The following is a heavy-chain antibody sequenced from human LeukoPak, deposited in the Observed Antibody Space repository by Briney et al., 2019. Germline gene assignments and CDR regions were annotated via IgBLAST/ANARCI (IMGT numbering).Heavy chain of an antibody. Sequence: GGSLRLSCAASGFTFTNYWMFWVRQAPGKGLVWVSGINPDGSTTTYADSVKGRFTISRENAKSTLYLHMNILRAEDTAVYYCARLNGLFDYWGQGTLVTVSS. J-gene: IGHJ4*02. D-gene: IGHD4-17*01. CDR3: ARLNGLFDY. CDR2: INPDGSTT. CDR1: GFTFTNYW. V-gene: IGHV3-74*01.